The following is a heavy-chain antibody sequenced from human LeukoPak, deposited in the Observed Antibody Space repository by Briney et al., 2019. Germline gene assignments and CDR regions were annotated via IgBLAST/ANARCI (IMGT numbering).Heavy chain of an antibody. CDR1: GYTFTTYG. Sequence: ASVKVSCKASGYTFTTYGIIWVRQAPGQGLEWMGWISAYNGNTNYAQRLQGRVTMTTDTSTSTAYMELRSLRSDDTAVYYCAKXXXXXSGSHFDYWGQGTLVT. CDR3: AKXXXXXSGSHFDY. D-gene: IGHD3-3*01. J-gene: IGHJ4*02. CDR2: ISAYNGNT. V-gene: IGHV1-18*01.